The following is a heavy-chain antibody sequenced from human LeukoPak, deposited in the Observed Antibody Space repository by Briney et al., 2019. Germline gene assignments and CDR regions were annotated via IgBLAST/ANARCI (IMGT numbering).Heavy chain of an antibody. CDR3: ARDYYDSSGYYTSGYYGIPDY. D-gene: IGHD3-22*01. CDR2: INPNSGGT. J-gene: IGHJ4*02. V-gene: IGHV1-2*02. CDR1: GYTFTGYY. Sequence: ASVKVSCKASGYTFTGYYMHWVRQAPGQGLEWMGWINPNSGGTNYAQKFQGRVTMTRDTSISTAYMELSRLRSDDTAVYYCARDYYDSSGYYTSGYYGIPDYWGQGTLVTVSS.